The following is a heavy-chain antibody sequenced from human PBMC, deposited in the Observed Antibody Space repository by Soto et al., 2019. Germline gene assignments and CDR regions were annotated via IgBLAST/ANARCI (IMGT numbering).Heavy chain of an antibody. CDR3: ARYRREAVAGYTLDS. CDR1: CGSITSMY. V-gene: IGHV4-4*08. D-gene: IGHD6-13*01. J-gene: IGHJ5*02. CDR2: VYTSGST. Sequence: XSLRCAVSCGSITSMYWTWSRHLPGKGLEWIGYVYTSGSTNYYPSLKSRVTISEDRSKCQFSRKLNSMTAADTAVYYCARYRREAVAGYTLDSWGQGIWVSVSS.